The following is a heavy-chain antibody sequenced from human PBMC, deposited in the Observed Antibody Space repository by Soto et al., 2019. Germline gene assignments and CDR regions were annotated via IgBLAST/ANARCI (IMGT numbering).Heavy chain of an antibody. J-gene: IGHJ5*02. CDR2: ISGGGGNT. CDR3: AKDRGAGGRFSGIAVAGIPS. Sequence: EVQLLESGGGLVQPGGSLRLSCAASGFTFSSYAMSWVRQTPGKGLEWVSGISGGGGNTYYADSVTGRFTISSDNSRNPLYLQMNRLRAADTAIYYCAKDRGAGGRFSGIAVAGIPSWGQGPLVTVSS. V-gene: IGHV3-23*01. CDR1: GFTFSSYA. D-gene: IGHD6-19*01.